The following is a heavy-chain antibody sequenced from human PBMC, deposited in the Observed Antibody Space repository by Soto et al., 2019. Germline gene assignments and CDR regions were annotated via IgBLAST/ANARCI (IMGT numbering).Heavy chain of an antibody. J-gene: IGHJ6*02. D-gene: IGHD3-10*01. CDR1: GFTFSSYG. CDR2: ISYDGSNK. CDR3: AKDHQRITMVRGVITKSLYGMDV. Sequence: QVQLVESGGGVVQPGRSLRLSCAAAGFTFSSYGMHWVRQAPGKGLEWVAGISYDGSNKYYADSVKGRFTISRDNSKNTLYLQMNSLRAEDTAVYYCAKDHQRITMVRGVITKSLYGMDVWGQGTTVTVSS. V-gene: IGHV3-30*18.